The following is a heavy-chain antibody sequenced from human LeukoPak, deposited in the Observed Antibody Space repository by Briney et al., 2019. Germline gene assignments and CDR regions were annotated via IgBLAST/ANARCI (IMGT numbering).Heavy chain of an antibody. CDR2: IYSGGST. CDR1: GLTVSSNY. CDR3: AGAYSDFWSADDSFDI. Sequence: GGSLRLSCAASGLTVSSNYMSWVRQAPGKGLEWVSVIYSGGSTYYAESVKGRFSISRDNSKNTLYLQMNSRRAEDTALYYCAGAYSDFWSADDSFDIWGQGTMVTVSS. J-gene: IGHJ3*02. V-gene: IGHV3-53*01. D-gene: IGHD3-3*01.